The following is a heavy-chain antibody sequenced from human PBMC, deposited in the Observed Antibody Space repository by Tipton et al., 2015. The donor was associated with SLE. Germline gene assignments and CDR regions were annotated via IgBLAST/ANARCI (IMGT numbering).Heavy chain of an antibody. CDR1: GYTFTSYY. J-gene: IGHJ4*02. Sequence: QSGPEVKKPGASVKVSCKASGYTFTSYYMHWVRQAPGQGLEWMGIINPSGGSTSYAQKFQGRVTMTRDTSTSTVYMGLSSLRSEDTAVYYGAGVNDDSRGYPYWGQGTLVTGSS. CDR3: AGVNDDSRGYPY. CDR2: INPSGGST. V-gene: IGHV1-46*01. D-gene: IGHD3-22*01.